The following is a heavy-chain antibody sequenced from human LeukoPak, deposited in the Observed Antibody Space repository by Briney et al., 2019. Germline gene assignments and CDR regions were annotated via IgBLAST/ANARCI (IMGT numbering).Heavy chain of an antibody. V-gene: IGHV1-69*04. CDR1: GGTFSSYA. Sequence: SVKVSCKASGGTFSSYAISWVRQAPGQGLEWMGRIIPILGIANYAQKFQGRVTITADKSTSTAYMELSSLRSEDTAVYYCARRVEYCSSTICYAGLGYYYGMDVWGQGTTVTVSS. D-gene: IGHD2-2*01. J-gene: IGHJ6*02. CDR2: IIPILGIA. CDR3: ARRVEYCSSTICYAGLGYYYGMDV.